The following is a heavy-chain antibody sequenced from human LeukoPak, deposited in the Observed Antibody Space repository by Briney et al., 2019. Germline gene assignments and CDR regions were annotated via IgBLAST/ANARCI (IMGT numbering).Heavy chain of an antibody. CDR3: XXXAPGVVIKFFDY. D-gene: IGHD3-3*01. CDR1: GGSISSGGYY. V-gene: IGHV4-31*03. Sequence: SETLSLTCTVSGGSISSGGYYWSWIRQHPGKGLEWIGYIYYSGSTYYNPSLKSRVTISVDTSKNQFSLKLSSVTAADTAVYYXXXXAPGVVIKFFDYWGQGTLVTVSS. J-gene: IGHJ4*02. CDR2: IYYSGST.